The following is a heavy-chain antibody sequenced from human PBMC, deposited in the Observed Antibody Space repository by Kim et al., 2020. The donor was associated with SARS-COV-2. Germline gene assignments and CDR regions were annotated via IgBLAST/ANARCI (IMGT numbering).Heavy chain of an antibody. CDR2: IWYDGSNK. J-gene: IGHJ6*02. V-gene: IGHV3-33*08. Sequence: GGSLRLSCAASGFTFSSYGMHWVRQAPGKGLEWVAVIWYDGSNKYYADSVKGRFTISRDNSKNTLYLQMNSLRAEDTAVYYCARGAEDYYDSSGYYYYGMDAWGQGTTVTVSS. CDR1: GFTFSSYG. CDR3: ARGAEDYYDSSGYYYYGMDA. D-gene: IGHD3-22*01.